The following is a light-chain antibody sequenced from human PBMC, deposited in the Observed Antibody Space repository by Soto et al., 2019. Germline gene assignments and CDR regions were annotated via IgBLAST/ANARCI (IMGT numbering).Light chain of an antibody. V-gene: IGKV1-39*01. Sequence: DIQMTQSPSSRSSSVGYIVAITGRASQSISNSLNWYQQKPGNAPKVLIYAASNLQSGVPSKFSGSGSGTDFTLTINGLQPEHFEIYYCQQSSTTPYTFGQGTKVDIK. CDR3: QQSSTTPYT. J-gene: IGKJ2*01. CDR1: QSISNS. CDR2: AAS.